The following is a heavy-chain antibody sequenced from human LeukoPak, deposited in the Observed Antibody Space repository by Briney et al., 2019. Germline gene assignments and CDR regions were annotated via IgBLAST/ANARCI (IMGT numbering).Heavy chain of an antibody. V-gene: IGHV3-66*01. CDR3: ASTYYDSSGYYYEGHAFDI. CDR1: EFSVGSNY. CDR2: IYSGGST. D-gene: IGHD3-22*01. Sequence: GGSLRLSCAASEFSVGSNYMTWVRQAPGKGLEWVSLIYSGGSTYYADSVKGRFTISRDNSKNTLYLQMNSLRAEDTAVYYCASTYYDSSGYYYEGHAFDIWGQGTMVTVSS. J-gene: IGHJ3*02.